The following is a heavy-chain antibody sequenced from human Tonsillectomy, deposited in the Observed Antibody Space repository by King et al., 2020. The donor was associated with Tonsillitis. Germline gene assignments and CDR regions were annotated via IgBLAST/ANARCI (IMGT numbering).Heavy chain of an antibody. J-gene: IGHJ4*02. CDR3: AREYNWNYFDY. Sequence: QLQESGSGLVKPSQTLSLTCAVSGDSITSDGYSWSWIRQPPGKGLEWIGYIHHSGATYSNPSLKSRVTISLDRSKNHFSLKLSSVTAADTAVYYCAREYNWNYFDYWGQGSLVTVSS. CDR2: IHHSGAT. D-gene: IGHD1-20*01. CDR1: GDSITSDGYS. V-gene: IGHV4-30-2*01.